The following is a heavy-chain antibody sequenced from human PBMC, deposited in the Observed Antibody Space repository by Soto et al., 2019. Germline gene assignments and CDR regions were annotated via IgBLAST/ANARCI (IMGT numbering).Heavy chain of an antibody. CDR1: GGTFSSYA. D-gene: IGHD3-3*01. Sequence: QVQLVQCGAEVKKRGSSVKVSCKASGGTFSSYAISWVRQAPGQGIEWMGGIIPIFGTANYAKKFQARVTITSDKATRTASQESMTVTSEHTPVYYCARSYDFWSGYWETSVWFDPLGQGTVVTFSS. CDR2: IIPIFGTA. J-gene: IGHJ5*02. V-gene: IGHV1-69*14. CDR3: ARSYDFWSGYWETSVWFDP.